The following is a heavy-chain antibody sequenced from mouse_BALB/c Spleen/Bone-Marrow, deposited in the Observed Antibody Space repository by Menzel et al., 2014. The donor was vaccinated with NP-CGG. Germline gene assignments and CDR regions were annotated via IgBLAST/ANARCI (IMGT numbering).Heavy chain of an antibody. CDR1: GFNIKDYY. CDR2: IDPGNGDT. V-gene: IGHV14-4*02. J-gene: IGHJ2*01. Sequence: EVLLQQSGAELVRSGASVKLSCTASGFNIKDYYMHWVKQRPEQGLEWIGWIDPGNGDTEYSPKFQCQATLTADTSSNTAYLQLSSLTSDDTAVYYCNAEHCNSHYFDYWGQGTTLTVPS. CDR3: NAEHCNSHYFDY.